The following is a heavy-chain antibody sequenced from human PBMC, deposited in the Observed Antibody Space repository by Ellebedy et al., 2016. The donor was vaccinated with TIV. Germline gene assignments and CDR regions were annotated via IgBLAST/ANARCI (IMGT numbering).Heavy chain of an antibody. CDR3: ARAGARAYGSGRPASNDY. J-gene: IGHJ4*02. Sequence: GSLRLXXTVSGGSISSSSYYWGWIRQPPGKGLEWIGSIYYSGSTYYNPSLKSRVTISVDTSKNQFSLKLSSVTAADTAVYYCARAGARAYGSGRPASNDYWGQGTLVTVSS. V-gene: IGHV4-39*07. D-gene: IGHD3-10*01. CDR2: IYYSGST. CDR1: GGSISSSSYY.